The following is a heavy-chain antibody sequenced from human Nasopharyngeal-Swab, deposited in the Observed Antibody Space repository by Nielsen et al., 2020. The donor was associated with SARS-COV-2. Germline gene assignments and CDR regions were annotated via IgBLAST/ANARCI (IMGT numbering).Heavy chain of an antibody. Sequence: GESLKISCAASGFTFSTYWMSWVRQAPGKGLEWVANIKEDGSEKDYVDSVKGRFTISRDNARNSLYLQMHSLRPDDTAVYYCAGVSGQTLGDCWGQGTLVTVSS. CDR2: IKEDGSEK. CDR1: GFTFSTYW. V-gene: IGHV3-7*01. J-gene: IGHJ4*02. CDR3: AGVSGQTLGDC.